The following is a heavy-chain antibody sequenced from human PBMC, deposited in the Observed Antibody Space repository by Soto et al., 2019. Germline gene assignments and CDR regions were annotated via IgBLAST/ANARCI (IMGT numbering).Heavy chain of an antibody. D-gene: IGHD2-15*01. CDR3: AFRRGGSSSGGNFDY. J-gene: IGHJ4*02. CDR2: IFWNDAK. CDR1: GFSFSTTGAG. V-gene: IGHV2-5*01. Sequence: QIALKESGPTLVKPSQTLTLTCTFSGFSFSTTGAGVGWIRQPPGKALEWLALIFWNDAKRYSTSLRSRLTIIKDTSNHQVVLTMTNVDPVDTATYSCAFRRGGSSSGGNFDYWGQGTPVTVYS.